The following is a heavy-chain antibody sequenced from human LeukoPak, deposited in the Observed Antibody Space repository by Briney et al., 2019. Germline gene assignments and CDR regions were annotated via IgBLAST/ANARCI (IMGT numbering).Heavy chain of an antibody. CDR1: GGSISSHY. J-gene: IGHJ3*02. V-gene: IGHV4-59*11. D-gene: IGHD1-7*01. CDR3: ARDSLTPYNWNYERAFDI. CDR2: IYYSGST. Sequence: KSSETLSLTCTVSGGSISSHYWSWIRQPPGKGLEWIGYIYYSGSTNYNPSLKSRVTMSVDTSKNQFSLKLSSVTAADTAVYYCARDSLTPYNWNYERAFDIWGQGTMVTVSS.